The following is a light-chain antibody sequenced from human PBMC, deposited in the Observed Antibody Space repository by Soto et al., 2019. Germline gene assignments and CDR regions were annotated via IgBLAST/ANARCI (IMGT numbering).Light chain of an antibody. CDR1: KSVSSN. Sequence: EIVLPQPPTTLYQPPGQRDSRSCRDSKSVSSNLAWYQQKPGQAXSXXXYGASNRATGNPARFSGSGSGTDFNLTIRRLQSEDFAVYYCQQDIRWTLTFGRGAKV. CDR3: QQDIRWTLT. CDR2: GAS. J-gene: IGKJ4*01. V-gene: IGKV3D-15*01.